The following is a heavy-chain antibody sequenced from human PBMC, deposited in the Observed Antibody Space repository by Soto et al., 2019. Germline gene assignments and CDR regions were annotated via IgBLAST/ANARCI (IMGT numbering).Heavy chain of an antibody. CDR3: ATRLYSDYAY. CDR1: GYSFTTSG. CDR2: ISTYNGNT. V-gene: IGHV1-18*01. D-gene: IGHD4-4*01. Sequence: GASVKVSCKASGYSFTTSGITWVRQAPGQGLEWMGWISTYNGNTNYAQRLQDRVTLTTDTSTSTAYMELRSLRSDDTAVYYCATRLYSDYAYWGQGTLVTVSS. J-gene: IGHJ4*02.